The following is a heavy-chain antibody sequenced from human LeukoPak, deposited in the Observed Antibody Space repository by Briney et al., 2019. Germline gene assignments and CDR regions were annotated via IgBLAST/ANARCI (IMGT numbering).Heavy chain of an antibody. J-gene: IGHJ4*02. Sequence: GGSLRLSCAASGFTFNSYWMHWVRQAPGKGLQWVSAISGGGDKTYYADSVKGRFTISRDNSKKTLYLQINNLRAEDTAVYYCAKEYIAVAGGDYWGQGTLVTVSS. D-gene: IGHD6-19*01. CDR1: GFTFNSYW. CDR2: ISGGGDKT. CDR3: AKEYIAVAGGDY. V-gene: IGHV3-23*01.